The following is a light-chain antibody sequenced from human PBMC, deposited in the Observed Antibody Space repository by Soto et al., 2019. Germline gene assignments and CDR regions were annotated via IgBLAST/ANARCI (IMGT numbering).Light chain of an antibody. J-gene: IGLJ2*01. CDR1: GGHSSYA. CDR3: QTWGAGIPVV. CDR2: LDSDGSH. V-gene: IGLV4-69*01. Sequence: QPVLTQSPSASASLGASVKLTCTLSGGHSSYAIAWHQQQPGKGPRYLMKLDSDGSHNKGDGIPDRFSGSSSGAARYLTISSLQSEDEADCYCQTWGAGIPVVFGGGTKLTVL.